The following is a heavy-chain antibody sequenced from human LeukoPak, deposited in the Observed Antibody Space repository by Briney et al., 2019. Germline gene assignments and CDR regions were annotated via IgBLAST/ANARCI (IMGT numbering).Heavy chain of an antibody. CDR2: IYYSGST. Sequence: PSETLSLTCTVSGGSVNSGDYYWSWIRQPPGKGLEWIGYIYYSGSTYYNPSLKSRVTISVDTSKNQFSLKLSSVTAADTAVYYCARAGTSIAARPGNWFDPWGQGTLVTVSS. CDR1: GGSVNSGDYY. D-gene: IGHD6-6*01. CDR3: ARAGTSIAARPGNWFDP. V-gene: IGHV4-30-4*01. J-gene: IGHJ5*02.